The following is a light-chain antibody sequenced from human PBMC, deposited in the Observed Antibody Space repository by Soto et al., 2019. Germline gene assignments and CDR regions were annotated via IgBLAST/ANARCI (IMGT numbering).Light chain of an antibody. J-gene: IGLJ3*02. Sequence: QSVLTQPASASGTPGQRVTISCSGSSSNIGSNYLYWYQQLPGTAPQLLIYRNNQRPSGVPARFSGSKSGTSASLAITGLRSEDEADYYCAAWDDNLSGWVFGGGTKLTVL. CDR1: SSNIGSNY. CDR3: AAWDDNLSGWV. CDR2: RNN. V-gene: IGLV1-47*01.